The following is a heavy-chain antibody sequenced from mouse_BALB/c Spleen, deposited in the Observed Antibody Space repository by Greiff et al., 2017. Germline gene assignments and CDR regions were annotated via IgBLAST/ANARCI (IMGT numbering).Heavy chain of an antibody. CDR1: GFSLTSYG. CDR3: ARAPNWARYAMDY. CDR2: IWAGGST. J-gene: IGHJ4*01. D-gene: IGHD4-1*02. Sequence: QVQLKQSGPGLVAPSQTLSITCTVSGFSLTSYGVHWVRQPPGKGLEWLGVIWAGGSTNYNSALMSRLSISKDNSKSQVFLKMNSLQTDDTAMYYCARAPNWARYAMDYWGQGTSVTVSS. V-gene: IGHV2-9*02.